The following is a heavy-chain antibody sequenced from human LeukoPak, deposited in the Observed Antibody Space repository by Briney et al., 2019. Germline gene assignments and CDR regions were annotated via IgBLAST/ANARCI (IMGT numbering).Heavy chain of an antibody. V-gene: IGHV1-2*06. CDR3: ARHPRDIVVVPAAMETTNWFDP. D-gene: IGHD2-2*01. CDR1: GYTFTGYY. CDR2: INPNSGGT. J-gene: IGHJ5*02. Sequence: HWASVKVSCKASGYTFTGYYMHWVRQAPGQGLEWMGRINPNSGGTNYAQKFQGRVTMTRDTSISIAYMELSRLRSDDTAVYYCARHPRDIVVVPAAMETTNWFDPWGQGTLVTVSS.